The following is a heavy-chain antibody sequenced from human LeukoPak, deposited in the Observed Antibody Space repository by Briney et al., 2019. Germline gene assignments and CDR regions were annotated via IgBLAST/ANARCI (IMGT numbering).Heavy chain of an antibody. V-gene: IGHV3-7*03. CDR2: IKQDGSEK. D-gene: IGHD1-20*01. Sequence: GGSLRLSCAAPGFTFSSYWMSWVRQAPGKGLEWVANIKQDGSEKYYVDSVKGRFTISRDNAKNSLYLQMNSLRAEDTAVYYCASQYNWNDVPFDYWGQGTLVTVSS. CDR1: GFTFSSYW. J-gene: IGHJ4*02. CDR3: ASQYNWNDVPFDY.